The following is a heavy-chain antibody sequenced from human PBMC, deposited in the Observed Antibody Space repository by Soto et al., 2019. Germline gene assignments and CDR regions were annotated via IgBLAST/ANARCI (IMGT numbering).Heavy chain of an antibody. CDR2: FDPEDGET. V-gene: IGHV1-24*01. J-gene: IGHJ4*02. CDR1: GYTLTELS. CDR3: ATDLMVRGVHDY. D-gene: IGHD3-10*01. Sequence: QVQLVQSGAEVKKPGASVKVSCKVYGYTLTELSMHWVRQAPGKGLEWMGGFDPEDGETIYAQRFQGSVNMTEDTSTDPAYMELSSLRSEDPAVYYCATDLMVRGVHDYWGQGTLVTVSS.